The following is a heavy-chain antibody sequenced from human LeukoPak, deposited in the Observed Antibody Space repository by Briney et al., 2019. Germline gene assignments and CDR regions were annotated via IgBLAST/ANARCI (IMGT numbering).Heavy chain of an antibody. CDR3: ARGDGYDY. D-gene: IGHD5-24*01. J-gene: IGHJ4*02. Sequence: TLSLTCAVSGGSISSGGYSWSWIRQPPGKGLEWIGYIYHSGSTYYNPSLKSRVTISVDTSKNQFSLKLSSVTAADTAVYYCARGDGYDYWGQGTLVTVSS. V-gene: IGHV4-30-2*01. CDR1: GGSISSGGYS. CDR2: IYHSGST.